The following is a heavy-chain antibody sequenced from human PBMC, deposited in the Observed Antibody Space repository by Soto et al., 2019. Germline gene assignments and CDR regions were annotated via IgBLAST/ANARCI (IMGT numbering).Heavy chain of an antibody. CDR2: IWYDGSNK. CDR1: GFTFSSYG. V-gene: IGHV3-33*01. CDR3: ARPYSGSSRGLDV. D-gene: IGHD5-12*01. Sequence: PGGSLRLSCAASGFTFSSYGMHWVRQAPGKGLEWVAVIWYDGSNKYYADSVKGRFTISRDNSKNTLYLQMNSLRAEDTAVYYCARPYSGSSRGLDVWGQGTTVTVSS. J-gene: IGHJ6*02.